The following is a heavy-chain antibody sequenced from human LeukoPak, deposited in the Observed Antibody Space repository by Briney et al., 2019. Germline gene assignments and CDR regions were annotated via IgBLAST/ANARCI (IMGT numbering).Heavy chain of an antibody. V-gene: IGHV1-24*01. CDR3: ATVVYSSSSDYFDY. CDR1: GYTLTELS. Sequence: GASVKVSCKVSGYTLTELSMHWVRQAPGKGLEWMGGFDPEDGETIYAQKFQGRVTMTEDTSTDTAYMELSSLRSEDTAVYYCATVVYSSSSDYFDYWGQGTLVTVSS. D-gene: IGHD6-6*01. J-gene: IGHJ4*02. CDR2: FDPEDGET.